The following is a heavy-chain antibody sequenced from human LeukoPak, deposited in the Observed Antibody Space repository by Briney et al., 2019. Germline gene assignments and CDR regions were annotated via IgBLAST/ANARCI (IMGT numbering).Heavy chain of an antibody. CDR3: AKDAWAMVRGVID. V-gene: IGHV3-30*18. D-gene: IGHD3-10*01. Sequence: GGSLRLSCAASGFTFSSYGMHWVRQAPGKGLEWVAVISYDGSNKYYADSVKGRFTISRDNSKNMLYLQMNSLRAEDTAVYYCAKDAWAMVRGVIDWGQGTLVTVSS. CDR1: GFTFSSYG. CDR2: ISYDGSNK. J-gene: IGHJ4*02.